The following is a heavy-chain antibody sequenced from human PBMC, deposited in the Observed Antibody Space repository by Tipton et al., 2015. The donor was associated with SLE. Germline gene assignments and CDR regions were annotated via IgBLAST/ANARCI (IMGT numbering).Heavy chain of an antibody. V-gene: IGHV3-48*01. CDR3: ARDRDTAMVTGWLDP. Sequence: SLRLSCAGSGFTFNSHSMNWVRQAPGKGLEWVSYISASSNTKYYADSVKGRFTISRDNAKNSLYLQMNSLRAEDTALYYCARDRDTAMVTGWLDPWGQGTLVTVSS. J-gene: IGHJ5*02. CDR1: GFTFNSHS. D-gene: IGHD5-18*01. CDR2: ISASSNTK.